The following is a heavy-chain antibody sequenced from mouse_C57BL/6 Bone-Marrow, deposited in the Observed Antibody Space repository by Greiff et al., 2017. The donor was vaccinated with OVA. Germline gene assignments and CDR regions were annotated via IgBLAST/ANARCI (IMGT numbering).Heavy chain of an antibody. CDR1: GFPFSDYG. CDR2: ISSGSSTI. V-gene: IGHV5-17*01. D-gene: IGHD4-1*02. CDR3: AQLSWFAY. Sequence: DVKLVESGGGLVKPGGSLKLSCAASGFPFSDYGMHWVRQAPEKGLEWVAYISSGSSTIYYADTVKGRFTISRDNAKNTLFLQMTSLRSEDTAMYYCAQLSWFAYWGQGTLVTVSA. J-gene: IGHJ3*01.